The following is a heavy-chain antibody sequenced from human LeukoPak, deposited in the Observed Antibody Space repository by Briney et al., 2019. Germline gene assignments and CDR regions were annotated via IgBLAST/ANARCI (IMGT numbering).Heavy chain of an antibody. J-gene: IGHJ4*02. CDR1: GDSVSTNSAA. CDR3: ARGTWDSSGYYNIDY. D-gene: IGHD3-22*01. V-gene: IGHV6-1*01. CDR2: TYFRSKWYN. Sequence: SQTLSLICAISGDSVSTNSAAWNWIRQSPSRGLEWLGRTYFRSKWYNDYAESVKSRIAINADTPKDQFSLQMNSVIPEDTAVYYCARGTWDSSGYYNIDYWGQGTLVTVSS.